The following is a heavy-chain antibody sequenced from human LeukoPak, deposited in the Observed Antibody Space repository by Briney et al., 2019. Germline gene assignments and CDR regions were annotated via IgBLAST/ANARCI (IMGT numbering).Heavy chain of an antibody. CDR1: GGSFSDYY. Sequence: SETLSLTCGVYGGSFSDYYWSWIRQSPGKGLEWIGEINHSGSTNYNPSLKSRVTISIDTSRNQFSLKLSSVTAADTAVYYCARENGLWFGDGWFDPWGQGTLVTVSS. D-gene: IGHD3-10*01. CDR2: INHSGST. J-gene: IGHJ5*02. V-gene: IGHV4-34*01. CDR3: ARENGLWFGDGWFDP.